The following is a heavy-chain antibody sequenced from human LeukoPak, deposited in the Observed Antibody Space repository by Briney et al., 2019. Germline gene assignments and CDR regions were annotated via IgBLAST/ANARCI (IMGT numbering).Heavy chain of an antibody. CDR3: AKGYFGSSWLNWYFDL. D-gene: IGHD6-13*01. CDR2: ISGSGDNT. CDR1: GFTFSSYA. V-gene: IGHV3-23*01. J-gene: IGHJ2*01. Sequence: GGSLRLSCAASGFTFSSYAMSWVRQAPGKGLEWVSAISGSGDNTHYADSVKGRFTTSRDNSKNTLYLQMNSLRAEDTAVYYCAKGYFGSSWLNWYFDLWGRGTLVTVSS.